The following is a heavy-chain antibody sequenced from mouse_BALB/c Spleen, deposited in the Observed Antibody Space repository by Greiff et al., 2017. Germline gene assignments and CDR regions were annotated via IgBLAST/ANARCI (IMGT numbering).Heavy chain of an antibody. CDR2: ISYSGST. CDR1: GDSITSGY. D-gene: IGHD1-1*01. V-gene: IGHV3-8*02. CDR3: ASHYYGSSKYYFDY. J-gene: IGHJ2*01. Sequence: EVKLQESGPSLVKPSQTLSLTCSVTGDSITSGYWNWIRKFPGNKLEYMGYISYSGSTYYNPSLKSRISITRDTSKNQYYLQLNSVTTEDTATYYCASHYYGSSKYYFDYWGQGTTLTVSS.